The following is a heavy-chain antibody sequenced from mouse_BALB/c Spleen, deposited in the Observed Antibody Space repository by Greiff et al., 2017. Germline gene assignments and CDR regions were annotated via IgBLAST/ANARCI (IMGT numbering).Heavy chain of an antibody. CDR2: ISNGGGST. Sequence: DVKLVESGGGLVQPGGSLKLSCAASGFTFSSYTMSWVRQTPEKRLEWVAYISNGGGSTYYPDTVKGRFTISRDNAKNTLYLQMSSLKSEDTAMYYCARQVPFAYWGQGTLVTVSA. D-gene: IGHD2-14*01. V-gene: IGHV5-12-2*01. CDR3: ARQVPFAY. J-gene: IGHJ3*01. CDR1: GFTFSSYT.